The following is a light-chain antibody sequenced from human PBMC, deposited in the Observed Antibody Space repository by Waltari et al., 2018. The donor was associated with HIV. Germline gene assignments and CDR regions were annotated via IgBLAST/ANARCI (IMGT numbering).Light chain of an antibody. CDR3: GSRKSFSSQLGT. Sequence: SSELTQDPTMSVALGQTVSITCQGESLKTYFATWYQQRPGLAPVLVIYGKNKRPSGISDRFSGSASGDTASLTITRIRAEDEAVYFCGSRKSFSSQLGTFGGGIQLTVL. CDR1: SLKTYF. CDR2: GKN. V-gene: IGLV3-19*01. J-gene: IGLJ2*01.